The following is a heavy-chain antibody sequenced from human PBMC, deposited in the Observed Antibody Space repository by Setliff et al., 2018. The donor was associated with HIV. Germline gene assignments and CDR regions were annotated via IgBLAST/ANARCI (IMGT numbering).Heavy chain of an antibody. Sequence: GGSLRLSCAASGFTFSNYWMSWVRQAPGKGLEWVAHIKRDGSEKYYVDSVKGRFTISRDNAKNSLYLQMNSLRAEDTAVYYCARDRLESLWYGDLHYMDVWGKGTTVTVSS. J-gene: IGHJ6*03. CDR2: IKRDGSEK. CDR3: ARDRLESLWYGDLHYMDV. D-gene: IGHD3-10*01. CDR1: GFTFSNYW. V-gene: IGHV3-7*01.